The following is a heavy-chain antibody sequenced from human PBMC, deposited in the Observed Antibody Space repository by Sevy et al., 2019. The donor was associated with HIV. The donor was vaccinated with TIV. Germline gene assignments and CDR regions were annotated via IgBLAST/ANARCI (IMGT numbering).Heavy chain of an antibody. V-gene: IGHV3-48*01. CDR1: GFTFSSYD. CDR2: ISSSSSNI. D-gene: IGHD5-12*01. CDR3: AREGGYTDQGMDV. J-gene: IGHJ6*02. Sequence: GGSLRLSCAASGFTFSSYDMSWVRQAPGKGLEWVSYISSSSSNIYYADSVKGRFTISRDNAKNSVSVQMNSLRAEDTAVYYCAREGGYTDQGMDVWGQGTTVTVSS.